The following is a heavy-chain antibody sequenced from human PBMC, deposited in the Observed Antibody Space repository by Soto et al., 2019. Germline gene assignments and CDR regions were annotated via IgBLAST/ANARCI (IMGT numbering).Heavy chain of an antibody. D-gene: IGHD2-2*01. CDR3: ARESIVVVPAPRNDY. CDR1: GGSFSGYY. V-gene: IGHV4-34*01. Sequence: QVQLQQWGAGLLKPSETLSLTCAVYGGSFSGYYWSWIRQPPGKGLEWIGEINHSGSTNYNPSLKSRVTISVDTSKNQFSLKLSSVTAADTAVYYCARESIVVVPAPRNDYWGQGTLVTVSS. J-gene: IGHJ4*02. CDR2: INHSGST.